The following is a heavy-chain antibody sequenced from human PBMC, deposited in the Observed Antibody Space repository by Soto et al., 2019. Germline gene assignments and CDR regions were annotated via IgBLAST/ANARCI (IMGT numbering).Heavy chain of an antibody. CDR3: ARVHKNWFDS. Sequence: GESLKISCKASGYNFTAFWIHWVRQMPGKGLEWLGKIDPSDSYTNYSPSFEGHVTISTDNSITTAYLQWSSLRASDTALYFCARVHKNWFDSWAQVTMVTVSS. V-gene: IGHV5-10-1*01. CDR1: GYNFTAFW. CDR2: IDPSDSYT. J-gene: IGHJ5*01.